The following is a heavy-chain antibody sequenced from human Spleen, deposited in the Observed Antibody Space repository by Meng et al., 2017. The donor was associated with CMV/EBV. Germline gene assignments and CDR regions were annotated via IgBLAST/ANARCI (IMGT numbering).Heavy chain of an antibody. J-gene: IGHJ5*02. V-gene: IGHV4-61*08. CDR2: IYSSGST. CDR1: GGSVSSGGSY. CDR3: ASTAGGYYDFWSGWSDP. D-gene: IGHD3-3*01. Sequence: SETLSLTCTVSGGSVSSGGSYWSWIRQPPGKGLEWIGYIYSSGSTNYNPSLKSRVTISVDTSKNQFSLKVSSVTAADTAVYYCASTAGGYYDFWSGWSDPWGQGTLVTVSS.